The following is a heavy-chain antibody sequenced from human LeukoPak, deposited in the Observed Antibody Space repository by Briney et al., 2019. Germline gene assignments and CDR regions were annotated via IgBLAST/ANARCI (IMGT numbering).Heavy chain of an antibody. CDR2: IWDDGSNK. CDR1: GFTFSSYG. J-gene: IGHJ5*02. CDR3: ARGSVVVVAATQPNWFDP. D-gene: IGHD2-15*01. V-gene: IGHV3-33*01. Sequence: GSLRLSCAASGFTFSSYGMHWGRQAPGKGLEWVAAIWDDGSNKYYGDSVKGRFTISRDNSRNTFYLQMNSLRASGTAGYYCARGSVVVVAATQPNWFDPWGQGTLVTVSS.